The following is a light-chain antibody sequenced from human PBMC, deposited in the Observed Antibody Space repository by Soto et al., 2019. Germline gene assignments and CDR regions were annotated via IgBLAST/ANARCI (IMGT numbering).Light chain of an antibody. CDR3: LQHNNWPQLT. J-gene: IGKJ4*01. V-gene: IGKV3-15*01. CDR1: QSVNSN. CDR2: GAS. Sequence: EIVMTQSPATLSVSPWERATLSCRASQSVNSNLAWYQQKPGQAPRLLIYGASTRATGIPARFSGSGSGTEFTLTISSLQSEDSAVYYCLQHNNWPQLTFGGGTNVEIK.